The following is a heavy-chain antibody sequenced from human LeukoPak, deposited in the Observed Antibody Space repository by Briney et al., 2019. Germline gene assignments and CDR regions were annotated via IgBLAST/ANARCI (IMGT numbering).Heavy chain of an antibody. CDR2: ISGSGGGT. V-gene: IGHV3-23*01. Sequence: GGSLRLPCAVSGMTLSNYGMSWVRQAPGKGLEWVAGISGSGGGTYYADSVKGRFTISRDNPKNTLYLQMNSLRAEDTAVYFCAKRGVVIRVILVGFHKEAYYFDSWGQGALVTVSS. CDR1: GMTLSNYG. D-gene: IGHD3-22*01. J-gene: IGHJ4*02. CDR3: AKRGVVIRVILVGFHKEAYYFDS.